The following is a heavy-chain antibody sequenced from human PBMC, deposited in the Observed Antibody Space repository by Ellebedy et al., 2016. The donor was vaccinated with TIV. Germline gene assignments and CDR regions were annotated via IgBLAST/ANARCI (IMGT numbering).Heavy chain of an antibody. CDR2: ISDSGGST. Sequence: PGGSLRLSCAASGFTFSSYAMSWVRQAPGKGLECVSGISDSGGSTYYAEAVKGRFTISRDNSKNTLYLQMNSLRAEDTAVYYCAKDMKHKQANAKDYWGQGTLVTVSS. D-gene: IGHD1-1*01. V-gene: IGHV3-23*01. CDR3: AKDMKHKQANAKDY. J-gene: IGHJ4*02. CDR1: GFTFSSYA.